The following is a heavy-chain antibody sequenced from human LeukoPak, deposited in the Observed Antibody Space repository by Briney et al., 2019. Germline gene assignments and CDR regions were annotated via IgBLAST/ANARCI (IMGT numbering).Heavy chain of an antibody. CDR1: GFTFSSYG. D-gene: IGHD6-13*01. CDR2: ISATGGST. J-gene: IGHJ4*02. CDR3: ARDQAAAGSMASY. Sequence: GGSLRLSCAASGFTFSSYGITWVRQAPGKGLEWVSTISATGGSTYYADSVKGRFTISRDNSKNTLYLQMNSLRAEDTAVYYCARDQAAAGSMASYWGQGTLVTVSS. V-gene: IGHV3-23*01.